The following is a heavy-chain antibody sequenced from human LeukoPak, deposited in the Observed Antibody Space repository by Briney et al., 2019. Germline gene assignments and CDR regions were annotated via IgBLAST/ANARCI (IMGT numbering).Heavy chain of an antibody. CDR3: ARDPYGSGSYYNSLFEY. CDR1: GYTFTSYG. CDR2: ISAYNGNI. D-gene: IGHD3-10*01. J-gene: IGHJ4*02. Sequence: ASVKVSCTASGYTFTSYGISWVRQAPGQGLEWMGWISAYNGNINYAQKLQGRVTMTTDTSTSTAYMELRSLRSDDTAVCYCARDPYGSGSYYNSLFEYWGQGTLVTVSS. V-gene: IGHV1-18*04.